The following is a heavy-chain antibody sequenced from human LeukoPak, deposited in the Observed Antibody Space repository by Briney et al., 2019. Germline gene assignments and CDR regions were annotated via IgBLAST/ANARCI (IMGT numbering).Heavy chain of an antibody. D-gene: IGHD1/OR15-1a*01. Sequence: ASVKVSCKASGYTFTSYDINWVRQATGQGLEWMGWMNPNSGSTSYAQKFQGRVTMTRDTSTSTVYMELSSLRSEDTAVYYCARDPPNNPHFDYWGQGTLVTVSS. CDR3: ARDPPNNPHFDY. V-gene: IGHV1-8*01. CDR2: MNPNSGST. CDR1: GYTFTSYD. J-gene: IGHJ4*02.